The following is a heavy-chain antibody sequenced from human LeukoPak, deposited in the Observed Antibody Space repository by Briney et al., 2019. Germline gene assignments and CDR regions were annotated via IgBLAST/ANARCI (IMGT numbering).Heavy chain of an antibody. Sequence: SETLFLTCSVSGGSISSYYWIWIRQPPGRGLEWIWYIYYSGSTKYNPSLKSRVTISVDTSKNQFSLRLSSLTAADTALYYCARHATAMVYFDYWGQGTLVTVSS. CDR3: ARHATAMVYFDY. CDR1: GGSISSYY. D-gene: IGHD5-18*01. V-gene: IGHV4-59*08. J-gene: IGHJ4*02. CDR2: IYYSGST.